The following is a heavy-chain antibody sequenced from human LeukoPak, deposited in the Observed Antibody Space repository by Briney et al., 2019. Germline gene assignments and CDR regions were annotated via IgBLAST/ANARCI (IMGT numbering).Heavy chain of an antibody. J-gene: IGHJ4*02. CDR2: ISSSGDST. D-gene: IGHD3-22*01. CDR1: GFTFSSYA. CDR3: ARSITMIVVGGIGYYFDY. V-gene: IGHV3-64*01. Sequence: GGSLRLSCAASGFTFSSYAMHWVRQAPGKGLEYVSGISSSGDSTYYANSVKGRFTISRDNSKNTLYLQMGSLRAEDMAVYYCARSITMIVVGGIGYYFDYWGQGTLVTVSS.